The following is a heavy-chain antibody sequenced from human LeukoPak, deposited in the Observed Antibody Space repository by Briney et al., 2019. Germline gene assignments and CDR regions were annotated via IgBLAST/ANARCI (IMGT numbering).Heavy chain of an antibody. Sequence: SETLSLTCAVYGGSFSGYYWSWIRQPPGKGLEWIGEINHSGSTNYNPSLKSRVTISVDTSKNQFSLKLSSVTAADTAVYYCARRRGWQQRGYYFDYWGQGTLVTVYS. J-gene: IGHJ4*02. D-gene: IGHD6-13*01. CDR1: GGSFSGYY. CDR3: ARRRGWQQRGYYFDY. V-gene: IGHV4-34*01. CDR2: INHSGST.